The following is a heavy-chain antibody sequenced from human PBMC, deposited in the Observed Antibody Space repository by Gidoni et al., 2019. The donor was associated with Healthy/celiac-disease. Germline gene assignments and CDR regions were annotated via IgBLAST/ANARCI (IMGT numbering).Heavy chain of an antibody. D-gene: IGHD6-19*01. CDR2: IYPGDSDT. Sequence: DVQLVQSGAEVKKPGESLKLSCTCSGYIFTSYWIGWVRQMPGKGLEWMGIIYPGDSDTRYGPSFQGQVTISADKSISTAYLQWSSLKASDAAMDYCAIFGGIAVGEKETAFDYWGQGTLVTVSS. CDR1: GYIFTSYW. J-gene: IGHJ4*02. V-gene: IGHV5-51*01. CDR3: AIFGGIAVGEKETAFDY.